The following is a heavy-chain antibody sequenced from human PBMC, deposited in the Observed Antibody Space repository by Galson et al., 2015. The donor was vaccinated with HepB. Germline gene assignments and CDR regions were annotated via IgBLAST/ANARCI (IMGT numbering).Heavy chain of an antibody. CDR2: IRDKTNNYNT. J-gene: IGHJ4*02. CDR3: AREYCSGDCYMVGI. CDR1: GFTFSDHS. D-gene: IGHD2-21*02. V-gene: IGHV3-72*01. Sequence: SLRLSCAASGFTFSDHSMDWVRQAPGKGLEWVGRIRDKTNNYNTDYAASVKGRFTISRDDSKNSLYLQMNSLRTEDTTVYYCAREYCSGDCYMVGIWGQGTLVIVSS.